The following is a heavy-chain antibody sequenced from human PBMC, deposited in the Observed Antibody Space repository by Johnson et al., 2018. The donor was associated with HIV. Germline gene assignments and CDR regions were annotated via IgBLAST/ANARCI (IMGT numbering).Heavy chain of an antibody. CDR2: ISWDGGST. CDR3: AKIRGEMATTDAFDI. V-gene: IGHV3-43*01. CDR1: GFTFDDYT. D-gene: IGHD5-24*01. Sequence: VQLVESGGGVVQPGGSLRLSCAASGFTFDDYTMHWVRQAPGKGLEWVSLISWDGGSTYYADSVKGRFTISRDNSKNSLYLQMNSLRTEDTALYYCAKIRGEMATTDAFDIWGQGTMVTVSS. J-gene: IGHJ3*02.